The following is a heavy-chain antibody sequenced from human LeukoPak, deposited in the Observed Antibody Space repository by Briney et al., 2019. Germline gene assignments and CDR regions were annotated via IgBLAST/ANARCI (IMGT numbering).Heavy chain of an antibody. J-gene: IGHJ4*02. D-gene: IGHD5-18*01. V-gene: IGHV3-23*01. CDR3: AKEKVGYSYVLYYFDY. Sequence: GGTLRLSCAASGITFSSYGMSWVRQAPGKGLEWVSAISGSGGSTYYADSVKGRFTISRDNSKNTLYLQMNSLRAEDTAVYYCAKEKVGYSYVLYYFDYWGQGTLVTVSS. CDR1: GITFSSYG. CDR2: ISGSGGST.